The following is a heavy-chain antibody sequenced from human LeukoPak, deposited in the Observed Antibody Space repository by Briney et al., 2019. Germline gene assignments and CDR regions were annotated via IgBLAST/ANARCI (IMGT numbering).Heavy chain of an antibody. CDR3: AKGSGSSCYSPCDY. V-gene: IGHV3-7*03. CDR2: IKPDGSEK. J-gene: IGHJ4*02. Sequence: GGSLRLSCAASGFTFSSYSMNWVRQAPGKGLEWVANIKPDGSEKYYVDSVKGRFTISRDNSKDTLYLQMDSLRAEDTAVYYCAKGSGSSCYSPCDYWGQGILVTVSS. D-gene: IGHD2-15*01. CDR1: GFTFSSYS.